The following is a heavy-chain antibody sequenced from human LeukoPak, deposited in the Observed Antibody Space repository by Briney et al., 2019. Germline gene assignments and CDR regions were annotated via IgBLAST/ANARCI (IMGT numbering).Heavy chain of an antibody. J-gene: IGHJ4*02. Sequence: SETLSPTCTVSGGSISSYYWSWIRQPPGKGLEWIGYIYYSGSTNYNPSLKSRVTISVDTSKNQFSLKLSSVTAADTAVYYCARDYDGYLDYWGQGTLVTVSS. CDR2: IYYSGST. CDR3: ARDYDGYLDY. CDR1: GGSISSYY. D-gene: IGHD5-18*01. V-gene: IGHV4-59*12.